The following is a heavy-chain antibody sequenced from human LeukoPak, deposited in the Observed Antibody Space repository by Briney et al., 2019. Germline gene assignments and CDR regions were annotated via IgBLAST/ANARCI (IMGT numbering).Heavy chain of an antibody. Sequence: SVKVSCKASGGTLSSYAISWVRQAPGQGLEWMGGIIPIFGTANYAQKFQGRVAITADESTSTAYMELSSLRSEDTAVYYCARDYYDSSGYYLDWFDPWGQGTLVTVSS. V-gene: IGHV1-69*13. D-gene: IGHD3-22*01. CDR1: GGTLSSYA. J-gene: IGHJ5*02. CDR2: IIPIFGTA. CDR3: ARDYYDSSGYYLDWFDP.